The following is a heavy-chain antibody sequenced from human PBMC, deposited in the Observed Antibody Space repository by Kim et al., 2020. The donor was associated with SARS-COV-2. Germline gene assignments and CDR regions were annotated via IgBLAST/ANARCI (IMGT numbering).Heavy chain of an antibody. D-gene: IGHD4-4*01. V-gene: IGHV1-46*01. CDR3: ATELQGFDY. CDR1: GYTFTSYY. Sequence: ASVKVSCKASGYTFTSYYMQWVRQAPGQGLEWMGLIHPSDGGTTYAQRFQGRVTMTSDTSTSTIYMDLSSLTSEDTAIYYCATELQGFDYWGQGTLVTVSS. CDR2: IHPSDGGT. J-gene: IGHJ4*02.